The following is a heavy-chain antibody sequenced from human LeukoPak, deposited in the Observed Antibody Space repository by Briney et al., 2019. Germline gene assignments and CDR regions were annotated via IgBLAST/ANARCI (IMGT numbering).Heavy chain of an antibody. CDR1: GDSVSSNSAA. CDR3: ARNVRLGEGELSFAPFKNWFDP. D-gene: IGHD3-16*02. J-gene: IGHJ5*02. V-gene: IGHV6-1*01. Sequence: SQTLSLTCAISGDSVSSNSAAWNWIRQSPSRGLEWVGRKYHRSKWYNDYAVSVKSRITIKPDTSKNQFSLQLISVTPEDTAVYYCARNVRLGEGELSFAPFKNWFDPWGQGTLVTVSS. CDR2: KYHRSKWYN.